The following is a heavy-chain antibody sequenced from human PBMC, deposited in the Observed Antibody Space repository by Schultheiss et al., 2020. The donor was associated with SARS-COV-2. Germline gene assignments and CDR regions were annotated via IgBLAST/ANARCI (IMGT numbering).Heavy chain of an antibody. CDR1: GFTFSSYG. Sequence: GGSLRLSCAASGFTFSSYGMHWVRQAPGKGLEWVAVLSYDGSNKYYAASVKGRFTISRDNSKNTLYLQMNSLRAEHTAVYYCAKRSGSTSYYYYYMDVWGKGTTVTVSS. J-gene: IGHJ6*03. D-gene: IGHD2-2*01. V-gene: IGHV3-30*18. CDR2: LSYDGSNK. CDR3: AKRSGSTSYYYYYMDV.